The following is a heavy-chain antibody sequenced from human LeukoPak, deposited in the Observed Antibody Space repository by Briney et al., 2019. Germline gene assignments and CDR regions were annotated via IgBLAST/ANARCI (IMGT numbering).Heavy chain of an antibody. J-gene: IGHJ4*02. CDR2: IRYDGSNK. CDR1: GFTFSSYG. D-gene: IGHD3-3*01. V-gene: IGHV3-30*02. CDR3: AKDALFGSVRSVIDY. Sequence: GGSLRLSCAASGFTFSSYGMHWVRQAPGKGLEWVAFIRYDGSNKYYADSVKGRFTISRDNSKNTLYLQMNSLRAEDTAVYYCAKDALFGSVRSVIDYWGQGPLVTVSS.